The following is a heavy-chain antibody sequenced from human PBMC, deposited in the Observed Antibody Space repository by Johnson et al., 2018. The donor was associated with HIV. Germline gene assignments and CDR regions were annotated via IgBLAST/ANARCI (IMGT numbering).Heavy chain of an antibody. CDR3: ARVKVATINAFDI. D-gene: IGHD5-12*01. CDR1: GFTVSSNY. V-gene: IGHV3-30*03. J-gene: IGHJ3*02. Sequence: QVQLVESGGGLVQPGGSLRLSCAASGFTVSSNYMTWVRQAPGKVLEWVAVISYDGSNKYYADSVKGRFTISRDNSKNTLYLQMNSLRAEDTAVYYCARVKVATINAFDIWGQGTMVTVSS. CDR2: ISYDGSNK.